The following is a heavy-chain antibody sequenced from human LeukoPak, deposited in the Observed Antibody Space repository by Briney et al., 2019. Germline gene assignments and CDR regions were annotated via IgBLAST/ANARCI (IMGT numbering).Heavy chain of an antibody. Sequence: ASVKVSCKVSGYTLTELSMHWVRQAPGKGLEWMGGFDPEDGETIYAQKFQGRVTMTEDTSTDTAYMELSSLRSEDTAVYYCARGGRLWFGSPRVPYYYYMDVWGKGTTVTISS. J-gene: IGHJ6*03. D-gene: IGHD3-10*01. CDR2: FDPEDGET. CDR1: GYTLTELS. CDR3: ARGGRLWFGSPRVPYYYYMDV. V-gene: IGHV1-24*01.